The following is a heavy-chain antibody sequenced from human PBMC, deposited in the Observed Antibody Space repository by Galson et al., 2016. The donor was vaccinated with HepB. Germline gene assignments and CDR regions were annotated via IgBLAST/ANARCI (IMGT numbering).Heavy chain of an antibody. CDR1: GGSISSYY. D-gene: IGHD3-10*02. Sequence: LSLTCTVSGGSISSYYWNWIRQPPGKGLEWIGYIYYSGSTNYNPSLKSRVTISVDTSKNQFSLKLTSVTAADTALYYCARVAVTTVRGWFDPWGQGTLVTVAS. J-gene: IGHJ5*02. V-gene: IGHV4-59*12. CDR3: ARVAVTTVRGWFDP. CDR2: IYYSGST.